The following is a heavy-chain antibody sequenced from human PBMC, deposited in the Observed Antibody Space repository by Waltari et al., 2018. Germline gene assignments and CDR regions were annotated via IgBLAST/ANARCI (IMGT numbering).Heavy chain of an antibody. CDR1: GFTFSNAW. D-gene: IGHD3-22*01. CDR2: IKSKTDGGTT. V-gene: IGHV3-15*01. Sequence: EVQLVESGGGLVKPGGSLRLSCAASGFTFSNAWMSWVRQAPGKGLEWVGRIKSKTDGGTTDYAAPVKGRFTISRDDSKNTLYLQMNRLKTEDTAVYYCTTGYDSSGYSGTFDYWGQGTLVTVSS. J-gene: IGHJ4*02. CDR3: TTGYDSSGYSGTFDY.